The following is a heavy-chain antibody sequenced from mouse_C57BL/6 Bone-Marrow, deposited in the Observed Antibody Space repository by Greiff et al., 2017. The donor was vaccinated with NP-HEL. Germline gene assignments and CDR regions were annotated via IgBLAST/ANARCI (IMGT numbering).Heavy chain of an antibody. CDR2: ISSGSSTN. J-gene: IGHJ2*01. CDR1: GFTFSDYG. D-gene: IGHD2-3*01. V-gene: IGHV5-17*01. CDR3: ARQGGYYVFDY. Sequence: EVMLVESGGGLVKPGGSLKLSCAASGFTFSDYGMHWVRQAPEKGLEWVAYISSGSSTNYYADTVKGRFTISRDNAKNTLFLQMTSLRSEDTAMYYCARQGGYYVFDYWGQGTTLTVSS.